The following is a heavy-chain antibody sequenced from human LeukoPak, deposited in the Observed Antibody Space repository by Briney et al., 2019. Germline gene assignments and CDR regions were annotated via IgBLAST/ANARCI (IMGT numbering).Heavy chain of an antibody. J-gene: IGHJ4*02. Sequence: SVKVSCKASGGTFSSYAISWVRQAPGQGLEWMGRIIPIFGTANYAQKFQGRVTITTDESTSTAYMELSSLRSEDTAVYYCARPNTYYYDSSGYYSNWGQGTLGTVSA. V-gene: IGHV1-69*05. D-gene: IGHD3-22*01. CDR2: IIPIFGTA. CDR1: GGTFSSYA. CDR3: ARPNTYYYDSSGYYSN.